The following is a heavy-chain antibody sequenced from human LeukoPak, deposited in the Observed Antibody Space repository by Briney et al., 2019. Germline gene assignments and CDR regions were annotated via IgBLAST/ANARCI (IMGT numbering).Heavy chain of an antibody. CDR2: IRYDASNK. CDR3: AKDHSSSTN. D-gene: IGHD6-13*01. J-gene: IGHJ4*02. V-gene: IGHV3-30*02. Sequence: IRYDASNKYYADSVKGRFTISRDNSKNTLYLQMNSLRAEDTAVYYCAKDHSSSTNWGQGTLVTVSS.